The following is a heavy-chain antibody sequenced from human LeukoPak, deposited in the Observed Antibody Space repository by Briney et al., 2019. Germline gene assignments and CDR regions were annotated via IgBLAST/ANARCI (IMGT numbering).Heavy chain of an antibody. D-gene: IGHD2-2*02. Sequence: KASQTLSLTCTVSGGSISSGSYYWSWIRQPAGKGLEWIGRIYTSGSTNYNPSLKSRVTISVDTSKNQFSLKLSSVTAADTAVYYCARDYGYCSSTSCYTYDAFDIWGQGTMVTVSS. CDR2: IYTSGST. V-gene: IGHV4-61*02. CDR1: GGSISSGSYY. J-gene: IGHJ3*02. CDR3: ARDYGYCSSTSCYTYDAFDI.